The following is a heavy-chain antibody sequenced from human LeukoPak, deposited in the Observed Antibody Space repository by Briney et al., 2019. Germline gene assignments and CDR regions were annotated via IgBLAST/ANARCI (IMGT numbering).Heavy chain of an antibody. CDR3: ARDLYGDYDY. CDR2: MYYSGNS. V-gene: IGHV4-59*12. D-gene: IGHD4-17*01. CDR1: GGSISSYY. Sequence: SETLSLTCTVSGGSISSYYWSWIRQPPGKGLEWIGYMYYSGNSNYNPALKSRVTISVDTSKNQFSLELSSVTAADTAVYYCARDLYGDYDYWGQGTLDTVSS. J-gene: IGHJ4*02.